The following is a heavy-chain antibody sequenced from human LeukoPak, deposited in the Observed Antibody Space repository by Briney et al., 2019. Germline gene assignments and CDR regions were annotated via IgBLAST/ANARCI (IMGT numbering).Heavy chain of an antibody. D-gene: IGHD4-17*01. CDR2: INAGNSNT. V-gene: IGHV1-3*01. J-gene: IGHJ4*02. Sequence: ASVKVSCKASGYTFTSYTIHWVRQAPGQRLEWMGWINAGNSNTKYSQKLQGRVIITRVTSANTAYMELSSLRSEDTAMYYCARSYGDYSHFDYWGQGTLVTVSS. CDR3: ARSYGDYSHFDY. CDR1: GYTFTSYT.